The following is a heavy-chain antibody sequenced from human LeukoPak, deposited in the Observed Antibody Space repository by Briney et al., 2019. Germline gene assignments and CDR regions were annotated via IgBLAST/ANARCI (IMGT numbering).Heavy chain of an antibody. J-gene: IGHJ4*02. CDR3: ARAGITMIVVVSYYFDY. CDR1: GFTFSSYG. CDR2: ISSSSSYI. V-gene: IGHV3-21*01. Sequence: GGSLRLSCAASGFTFSSYGMNWVRQAPGKGLEWVSSISSSSSYIYYADSVKGRFTISRDNAKNSLYLQMNSLRAEDTAVYYCARAGITMIVVVSYYFDYWGQGTLVTVSS. D-gene: IGHD3-22*01.